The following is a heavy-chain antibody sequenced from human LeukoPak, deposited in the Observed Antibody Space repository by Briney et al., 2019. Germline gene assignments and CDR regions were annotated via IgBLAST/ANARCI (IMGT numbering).Heavy chain of an antibody. J-gene: IGHJ4*02. D-gene: IGHD6-19*01. Sequence: GGSLRLSCAASGFTFSSYSMNWVRQAPGKGLEWVSYISGESSEVYYAESVKGRFTISRDNAKKSLYLQMNSLRDVDTALYYCTRDSSGWHFDDWGQGTLVTISS. V-gene: IGHV3-21*05. CDR2: ISGESSEV. CDR1: GFTFSSYS. CDR3: TRDSSGWHFDD.